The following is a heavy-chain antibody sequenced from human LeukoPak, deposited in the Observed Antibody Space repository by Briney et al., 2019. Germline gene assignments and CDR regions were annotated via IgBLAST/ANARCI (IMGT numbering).Heavy chain of an antibody. D-gene: IGHD4-23*01. CDR1: GFSLNDYW. CDR2: INTDNGDGSTT. V-gene: IGHV3-74*01. Sequence: GGSLRLSCAASGFSLNDYWMHWVRQPPGKGLVWVSRINTDNGDGSTTVYADSVQGRFTISKDTAKNTLYLQMNSPRVEDTAIYYCARDLYGGLLWGQGTMVTVSS. CDR3: ARDLYGGLL. J-gene: IGHJ3*01.